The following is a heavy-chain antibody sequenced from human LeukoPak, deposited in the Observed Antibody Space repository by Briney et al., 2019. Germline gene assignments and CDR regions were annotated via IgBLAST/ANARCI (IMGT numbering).Heavy chain of an antibody. J-gene: IGHJ4*02. Sequence: GGSLRLSCAASGFTFSSYSMNWVRQAPGKGLEWVSSISSSSSYIYYADSVKGRFTISRDNAKNSLYLQMNSLRAEDTAVYYCARAGCSSTGCYNYWGQGTLVTVSS. V-gene: IGHV3-21*01. CDR2: ISSSSSYI. CDR3: ARAGCSSTGCYNY. D-gene: IGHD2-2*02. CDR1: GFTFSSYS.